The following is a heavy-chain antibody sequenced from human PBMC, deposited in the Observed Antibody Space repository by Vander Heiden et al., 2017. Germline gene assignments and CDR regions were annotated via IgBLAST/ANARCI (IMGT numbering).Heavy chain of an antibody. D-gene: IGHD6-19*01. V-gene: IGHV3-23*01. J-gene: IGHJ4*02. Sequence: EVQLLLSGGDLVQLGGALTTSCADSGFNLNNYALSWVRQAPGKGLEWVSTISRSGATTYYSDSVKGRFTVSRNNSKNSLYLRMNTVRAEDTALYYCARSPISVTGFFDSWGQGTLVTVSS. CDR3: ARSPISVTGFFDS. CDR1: GFNLNNYA. CDR2: ISRSGATT.